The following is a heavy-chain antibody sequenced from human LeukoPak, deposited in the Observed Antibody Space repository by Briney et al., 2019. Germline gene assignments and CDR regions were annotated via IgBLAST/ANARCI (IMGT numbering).Heavy chain of an antibody. CDR1: GYTFTGYY. CDR2: INPNSGGT. J-gene: IGHJ4*02. Sequence: ASVKVSCKASGYTFTGYYMHWVRQAPGQGLEWMGWINPNSGGTNYAQKFQGKVTMTRDTSISTAYMELSRLRSDDTAVYYCAGSFLGYSYCLDYWGQGTLVTVSS. D-gene: IGHD5-18*01. V-gene: IGHV1-2*02. CDR3: AGSFLGYSYCLDY.